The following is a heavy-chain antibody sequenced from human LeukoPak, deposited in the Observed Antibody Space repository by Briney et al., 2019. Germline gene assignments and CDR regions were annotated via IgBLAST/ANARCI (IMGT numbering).Heavy chain of an antibody. V-gene: IGHV3-21*01. J-gene: IGHJ6*03. Sequence: PGGSLRLSCAASGFTFSSHSMNWVRQAPGKGLEWVSSISSSSSYIYYADSVKGRFTISRDNAKNSLYLQMNSLRAEDTAVYYCARGFSSSYYYYMDVWGKGTTVTVSS. D-gene: IGHD6-6*01. CDR3: ARGFSSSYYYYMDV. CDR2: ISSSSSYI. CDR1: GFTFSSHS.